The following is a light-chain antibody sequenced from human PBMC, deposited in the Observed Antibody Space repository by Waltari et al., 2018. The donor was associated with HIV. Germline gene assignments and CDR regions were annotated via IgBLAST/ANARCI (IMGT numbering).Light chain of an antibody. V-gene: IGKV3-15*01. J-gene: IGKJ3*01. Sequence: IVMTQSPATLSVSPGGRATLSCRTSQSVSKSLAWYQQKPGQAPRLLIYDASTRATGIPARFSGSGSGTVFTLTVSSLQTDDFAVYYCQQYDNWPPGTFGPGTRVEVK. CDR2: DAS. CDR3: QQYDNWPPGT. CDR1: QSVSKS.